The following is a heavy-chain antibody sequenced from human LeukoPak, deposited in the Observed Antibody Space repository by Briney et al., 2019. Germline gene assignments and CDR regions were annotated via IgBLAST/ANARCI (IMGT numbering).Heavy chain of an antibody. J-gene: IGHJ4*02. CDR2: ISGSGGST. D-gene: IGHD3-3*01. V-gene: IGHV3-23*01. Sequence: GGSLRLSCAASGFTFSSYAMSWVRQAPGKGLEWVSAISGSGGSTYYADSVKGRFTISRDNSKNTLYLQMNSLRAEDTAVYYCAKDARMADFWSGYSLIDYWGQGTLVTVSS. CDR3: AKDARMADFWSGYSLIDY. CDR1: GFTFSSYA.